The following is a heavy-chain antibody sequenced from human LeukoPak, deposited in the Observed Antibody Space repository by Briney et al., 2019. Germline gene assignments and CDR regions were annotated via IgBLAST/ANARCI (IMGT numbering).Heavy chain of an antibody. Sequence: ASVKVSCKASGYTFTGYYMHWVRQAPGQGLERMGWINPNSGGTNYAQKFQGRVTMTRDTSISTAYMELSRLRSDDTAVYYCARVRKGRWLQLSGYYFDYWGQGTLVTVSS. D-gene: IGHD5-24*01. CDR2: INPNSGGT. J-gene: IGHJ4*02. V-gene: IGHV1-2*02. CDR1: GYTFTGYY. CDR3: ARVRKGRWLQLSGYYFDY.